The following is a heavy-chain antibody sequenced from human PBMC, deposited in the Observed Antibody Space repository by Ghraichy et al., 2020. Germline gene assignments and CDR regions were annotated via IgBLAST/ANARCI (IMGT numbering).Heavy chain of an antibody. CDR2: IYYSGST. J-gene: IGHJ3*02. V-gene: IGHV4-59*01. Sequence: SETLSLTCTVSGGFISSYYWSWIRQPPGKGLEWIGYIYYSGSTNYNPSLKSRVTISVDTSKNQFSLKLSSVTAADTAVYYCARGRAVHDAFDIWGQGTMVTVSS. D-gene: IGHD4-17*01. CDR3: ARGRAVHDAFDI. CDR1: GGFISSYY.